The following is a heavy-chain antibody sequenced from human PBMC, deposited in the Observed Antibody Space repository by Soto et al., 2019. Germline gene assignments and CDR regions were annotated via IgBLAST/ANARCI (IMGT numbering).Heavy chain of an antibody. J-gene: IGHJ2*01. CDR3: ARAGVNGYNVYWYFDL. V-gene: IGHV4-34*01. Sequence: SETLSLTCAVYGGSFSGYYRGWIRQPPGKGLEWIGSIYYSGSTYNNPSLKSRVTISVDTSKNQFSLKLSSVTAADTAVYYCARAGVNGYNVYWYFDLWGRGTLVTVSS. CDR2: IYYSGST. CDR1: GGSFSGYY. D-gene: IGHD3-10*01.